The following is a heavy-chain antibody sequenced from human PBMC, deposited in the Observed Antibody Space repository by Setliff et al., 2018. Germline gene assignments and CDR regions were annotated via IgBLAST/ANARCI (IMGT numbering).Heavy chain of an antibody. V-gene: IGHV1-18*01. D-gene: IGHD3-16*01. Sequence: ASVQVSCKTSGFRFTSVGFSWVRQAPGQGLEWMGWISPYSGESNYAQKFQDRLTVTADTSTKTTYMELRSLTSDDTAVYFCTRSRAPRVVLAADFDFWGQGTLVTVSS. CDR2: ISPYSGES. J-gene: IGHJ4*02. CDR1: GFRFTSVG. CDR3: TRSRAPRVVLAADFDF.